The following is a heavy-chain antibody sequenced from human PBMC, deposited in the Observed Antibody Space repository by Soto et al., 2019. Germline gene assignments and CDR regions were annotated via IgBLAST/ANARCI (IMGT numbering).Heavy chain of an antibody. D-gene: IGHD1-26*01. J-gene: IGHJ5*02. CDR1: GYTLTSYG. Sequence: ASVKVSCKASGYTLTSYGFCLLQQAPGQGLEWMGWINPYNGNTNYAQKLQGRVTMTTDTSTSTAYVELRSLRSDDTAVYYWARDPVGGNGFDPWGQGTLVSVSS. V-gene: IGHV1-18*01. CDR3: ARDPVGGNGFDP. CDR2: INPYNGNT.